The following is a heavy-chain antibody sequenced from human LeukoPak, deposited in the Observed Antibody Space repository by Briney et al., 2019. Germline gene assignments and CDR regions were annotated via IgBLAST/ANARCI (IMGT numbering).Heavy chain of an antibody. CDR2: INWNGGST. CDR1: GFTFSSYA. J-gene: IGHJ4*02. V-gene: IGHV3-20*04. D-gene: IGHD5-18*01. CDR3: ARAYSYGYLDYFDC. Sequence: GGSLRLSCAASGFTFSSYAMSWVRQAPGKGLEWVFGINWNGGSTNYADSVKGRFTISRDNAKKSMYLQINSLRAEDTAFYYCARAYSYGYLDYFDCWGQGTLVTVSS.